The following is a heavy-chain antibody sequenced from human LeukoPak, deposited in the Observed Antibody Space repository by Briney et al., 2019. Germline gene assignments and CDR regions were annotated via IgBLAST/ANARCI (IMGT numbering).Heavy chain of an antibody. CDR2: ISPYNGRT. CDR3: ARDRGDTAPGY. CDR1: GYSFTSYG. V-gene: IGHV1-18*01. Sequence: ASVTVSCKASGYSFTSYGITWVRQAPGQGLEWMGWISPYNGRTNSAQKLQGRVTMTTDTSTSTAYMELRSLRSDDTAVYYCARDRGDTAPGYWGQGTLVTVSS. D-gene: IGHD5-18*01. J-gene: IGHJ4*02.